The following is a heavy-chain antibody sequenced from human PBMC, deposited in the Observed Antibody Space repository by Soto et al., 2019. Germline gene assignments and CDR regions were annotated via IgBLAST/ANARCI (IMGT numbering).Heavy chain of an antibody. V-gene: IGHV4-61*01. CDR1: GGSVSSGSYY. D-gene: IGHD6-13*01. CDR2: IYYSGST. J-gene: IGHJ6*02. Sequence: QVQLQESGPGLVKPSETLSLTCTVSGGSVSSGSYYWSWIRQPPGKGLEWIGYIYYSGSTNYNPSLKSRVTISVDTSKHQFSLKLSSVTAADTAVYYCARAGYSSSWKTYYYYGMDVWGQGTTVTVSS. CDR3: ARAGYSSSWKTYYYYGMDV.